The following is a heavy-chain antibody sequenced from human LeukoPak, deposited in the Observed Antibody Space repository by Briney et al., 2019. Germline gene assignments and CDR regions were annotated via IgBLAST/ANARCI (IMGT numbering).Heavy chain of an antibody. V-gene: IGHV4-39*07. Sequence: SETLSLTCTVSGGSISSSSYYWGWIRQPPGKGLEWIGEINHSGSTNYNPSLKSRVTISVDTSKNQFSLKLSSVTAADTAVYYCARIPTEVLRYFGTDAFDIWGQGTMVTVSS. D-gene: IGHD3-9*01. CDR1: GGSISSSSYY. J-gene: IGHJ3*02. CDR2: INHSGST. CDR3: ARIPTEVLRYFGTDAFDI.